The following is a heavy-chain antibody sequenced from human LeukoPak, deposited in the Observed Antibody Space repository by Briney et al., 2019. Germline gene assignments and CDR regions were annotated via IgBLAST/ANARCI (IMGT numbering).Heavy chain of an antibody. CDR1: GGSIGSGGYY. CDR3: AGTLVTAPYYFDY. J-gene: IGHJ4*02. CDR2: IYYSGST. D-gene: IGHD2-21*02. V-gene: IGHV4-31*03. Sequence: PSETLSLTCTVSGGSIGSGGYYWSWIRQHPGKGLEWIGYIYYSGSTYYNPSLKSRVTISVDTSKNQFSLKLSSVTAADTAVYYCAGTLVTAPYYFDYWGQGTLVTVSS.